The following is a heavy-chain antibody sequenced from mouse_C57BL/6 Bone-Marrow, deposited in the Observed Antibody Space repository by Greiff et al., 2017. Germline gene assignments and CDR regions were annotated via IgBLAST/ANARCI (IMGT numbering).Heavy chain of an antibody. CDR1: GYSITSGYY. CDR3: ARAPYYGSTYYFDD. Sequence: EVQLQESGPGLVKPSQSLSLTCSVTGYSITSGYYWNWIRQFPGNKLEWMGYISYDGSNNYNPSLKNRISITRDTSKNQFFLTLNSVTTEDTATYYCARAPYYGSTYYFDDWGQGTTLTVSS. D-gene: IGHD1-1*01. CDR2: ISYDGSN. V-gene: IGHV3-6*01. J-gene: IGHJ2*01.